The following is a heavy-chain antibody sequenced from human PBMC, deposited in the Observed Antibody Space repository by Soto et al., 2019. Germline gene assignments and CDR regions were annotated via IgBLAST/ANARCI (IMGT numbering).Heavy chain of an antibody. V-gene: IGHV4-34*01. CDR3: ARGHDILTGYKSYYYYYMDV. J-gene: IGHJ6*03. CDR1: GGSFSGYY. D-gene: IGHD3-9*01. Sequence: QVQLQQWGAGLLKPSETLSLTCAVYGGSFSGYYWSWIRQPPGKGREWIGEINHSGSTNYNPSLKIRVTISVDTSKNQYSLKLSSVTAADRAVYYCARGHDILTGYKSYYYYYMDVWGQGTTVTVSS. CDR2: INHSGST.